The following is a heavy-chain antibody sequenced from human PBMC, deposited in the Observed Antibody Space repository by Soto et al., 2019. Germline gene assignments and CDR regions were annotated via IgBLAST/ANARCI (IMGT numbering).Heavy chain of an antibody. D-gene: IGHD1-7*01. CDR3: ARVAINWNYGPGSRPFDY. CDR1: GYTFTSYA. V-gene: IGHV1-3*01. CDR2: INAGNGNT. J-gene: IGHJ4*02. Sequence: GASVKVSCKASGYTFTSYAMHWVRQAPGQRLEWMGWINAGNGNTKYSQKFQGRVTITRDTSASTAYMELSSLRSEDTAVYYCARVAINWNYGPGSRPFDYWGQGTLVTVSS.